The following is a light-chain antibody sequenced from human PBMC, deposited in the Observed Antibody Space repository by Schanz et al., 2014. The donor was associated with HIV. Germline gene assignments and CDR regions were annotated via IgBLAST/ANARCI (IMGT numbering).Light chain of an antibody. Sequence: QSALTQPRSVSGFPGQSVAISCTGTSSDVGGYNYVSWYQQHPGKAPKLMIYDVTKRPSGVPDRFSGSKSGNTASLTISGLQAEDEADYYCCSFAGTIWVFGGGTKVTVL. V-gene: IGLV2-11*01. CDR2: DVT. CDR3: CSFAGTIWV. CDR1: SSDVGGYNY. J-gene: IGLJ3*02.